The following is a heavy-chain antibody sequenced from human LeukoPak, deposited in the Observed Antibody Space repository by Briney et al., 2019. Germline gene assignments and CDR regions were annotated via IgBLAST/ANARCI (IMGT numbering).Heavy chain of an antibody. Sequence: GGSLRLSCAASGFTVSSNYMSWVRQAPGKGLEWVAVISYDGRQKYYGDSVKGRFTISRDNPKNTLYLQMNSLRDDDTAVYYCAKPAAGIMWNCLDSWGQGTLVTVSS. CDR2: ISYDGRQK. J-gene: IGHJ5*01. CDR3: AKPAAGIMWNCLDS. CDR1: GFTVSSNY. V-gene: IGHV3-30*18. D-gene: IGHD2-21*01.